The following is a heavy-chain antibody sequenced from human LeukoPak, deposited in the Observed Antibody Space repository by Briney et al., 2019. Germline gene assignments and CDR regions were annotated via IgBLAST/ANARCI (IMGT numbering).Heavy chain of an antibody. J-gene: IGHJ6*03. CDR2: FDPEDGET. D-gene: IGHD6-6*01. Sequence: GASVKVSCKASGYTFASHHVHWVRQAPGKGLEWMGGFDPEDGETIYAQKFQGRVTMTEDTSTDTAYMELSSLRSEDTAVYYCATCNPYSSSSWDYYYYMDVWGKGTTVTVSS. V-gene: IGHV1-24*01. CDR3: ATCNPYSSSSWDYYYYMDV. CDR1: GYTFASH.